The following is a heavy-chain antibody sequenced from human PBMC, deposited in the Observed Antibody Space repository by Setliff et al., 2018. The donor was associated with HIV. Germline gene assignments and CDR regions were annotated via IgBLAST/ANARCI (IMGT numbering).Heavy chain of an antibody. CDR2: IYYTGIP. CDR1: GTSINSHY. Sequence: SETLSLTCTVSGTSINSHYWSWIRQTPGKGLQWIGLIYYTGIPTYNPSLEGRITMSVDRSKNQFSLRLTSVTAADTAVYYCARDQPQDYDIWGQGTMVTVSS. D-gene: IGHD3-16*01. J-gene: IGHJ3*02. V-gene: IGHV4-59*11. CDR3: ARDQPQDYDI.